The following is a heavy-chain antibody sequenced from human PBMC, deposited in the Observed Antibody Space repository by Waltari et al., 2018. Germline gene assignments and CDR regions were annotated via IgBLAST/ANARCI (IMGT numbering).Heavy chain of an antibody. CDR1: GFTFSSYE. Sequence: EVQLVESGGGLVQPGGSLRLSCAASGFTFSSYEMNWVRQAPGKGLEWVSYISSSGSTIYSADSVKVRVTISRDNAKNSLYLQMNSLRAEDTAVYYCARVHIAVAHEYYFDYWGQGTLVTVSS. CDR3: ARVHIAVAHEYYFDY. D-gene: IGHD6-19*01. V-gene: IGHV3-48*03. CDR2: ISSSGSTI. J-gene: IGHJ4*02.